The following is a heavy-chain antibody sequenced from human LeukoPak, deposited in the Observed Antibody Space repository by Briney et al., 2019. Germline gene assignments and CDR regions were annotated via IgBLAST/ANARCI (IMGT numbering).Heavy chain of an antibody. D-gene: IGHD4-11*01. V-gene: IGHV1-18*01. CDR2: ISAYNGNT. CDR1: GYTFTSYG. J-gene: IGHJ4*02. Sequence: ASVKVSCKASGYTFTSYGISWVRQAPGQGLEWMGWISAYNGNTNYAQKLQGRVTMTTDTSTSTAYMELRSLRSDDTAVYYCARDPNQYSEPWYFDYWGQGTLVTVSS. CDR3: ARDPNQYSEPWYFDY.